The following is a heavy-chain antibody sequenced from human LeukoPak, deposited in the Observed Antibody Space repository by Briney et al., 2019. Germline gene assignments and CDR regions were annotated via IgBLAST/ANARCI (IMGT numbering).Heavy chain of an antibody. V-gene: IGHV3-23*01. D-gene: IGHD2-2*01. CDR1: GFTVSSYA. Sequence: GGSLRLSCAASGFTVSSYAMSWVRQAPGQGLEWVSNISGRGGSTYYADSVNGRFTVSRYNSKNTLYLQMNSLRAEDTAVYYCAKVRPYCSSTSCQPYYFDYWGQGTLVTVSS. CDR2: ISGRGGST. J-gene: IGHJ4*02. CDR3: AKVRPYCSSTSCQPYYFDY.